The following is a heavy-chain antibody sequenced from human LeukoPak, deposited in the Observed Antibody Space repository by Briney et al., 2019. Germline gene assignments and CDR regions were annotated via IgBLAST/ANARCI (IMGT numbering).Heavy chain of an antibody. CDR1: GYTFTGSY. CDR3: ARGGAFCSITTCHEFDH. CDR2: TNPSTGGT. Sequence: ASVKVSSKTSGYTFTGSYLHWVRQVPGQGLEWMGWTNPSTGGTKSAQQFEGRVTMTRDTSNTTGYLELRSLRLDDTATYYCARGGAFCSITTCHEFDHWGQGTLVIVSS. J-gene: IGHJ4*02. D-gene: IGHD2-2*01. V-gene: IGHV1-2*02.